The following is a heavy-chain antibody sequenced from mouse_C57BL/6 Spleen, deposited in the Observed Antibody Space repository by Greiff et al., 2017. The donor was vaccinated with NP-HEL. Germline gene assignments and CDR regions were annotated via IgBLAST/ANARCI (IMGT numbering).Heavy chain of an antibody. CDR3: ARDYDTAFLFAY. CDR1: GYTFTSYW. CDR2: IDPSDSYT. D-gene: IGHD2-4*01. Sequence: QVQLQQPGAELVMPGASVKLSCKASGYTFTSYWMHWVKQRPGQGLEWIGEIDPSDSYTNYNQKFKGKSTLTVDKSSSTAYMQLSSLTSEDSAVYYCARDYDTAFLFAYWGQGTLVTVSA. V-gene: IGHV1-69*01. J-gene: IGHJ3*01.